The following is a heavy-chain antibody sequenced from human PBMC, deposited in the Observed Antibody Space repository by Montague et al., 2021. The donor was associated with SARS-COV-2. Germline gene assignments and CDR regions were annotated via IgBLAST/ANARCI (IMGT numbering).Heavy chain of an antibody. J-gene: IGHJ5*02. D-gene: IGHD5-18*01. V-gene: IGHV4-31*03. CDR2: IYYSGST. CDR1: SGSISSGGSISSGGYY. CDR3: ARDLGHRYVAGWFDP. Sequence: TLSLTCTVSSGSISSGGSISSGGYYWSWIRQHPGKGLEWIGYIYYSGSTSYNPSLKSRVTISADTSKNQFSLKLSSVTAADTAVYYCARDLGHRYVAGWFDPWGQGTLVTVSS.